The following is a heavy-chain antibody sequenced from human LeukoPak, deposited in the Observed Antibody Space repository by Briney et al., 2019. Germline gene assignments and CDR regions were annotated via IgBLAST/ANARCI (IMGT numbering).Heavy chain of an antibody. CDR1: GDSISGNNW. V-gene: IGHV4-4*02. J-gene: IGHJ5*01. Sequence: SGTLSLTCAVSGDSISGNNWWSWVRQPPGKGLEWIGEIYHSGNTNYNPSLKSRVTISVDKSNNQFSLELSSVTAADTAVYYCAREKSTVTAGFDFWGQGTLVTVSS. CDR2: IYHSGNT. D-gene: IGHD4-17*01. CDR3: AREKSTVTAGFDF.